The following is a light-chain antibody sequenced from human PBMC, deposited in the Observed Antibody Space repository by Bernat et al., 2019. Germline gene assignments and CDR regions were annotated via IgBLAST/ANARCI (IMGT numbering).Light chain of an antibody. CDR2: KAS. J-gene: IGKJ4*01. V-gene: IGKV1-5*03. Sequence: DIQMTQSPSTLSASVGDRVTITCRASQSISSWLAWYQQKPGKAPKLLIYKASSLESGVPSRFSGSGSGTEFTLTISSLQPDDFATYYCQQYNSNLLTFGGGTKVENK. CDR3: QQYNSNLLT. CDR1: QSISSW.